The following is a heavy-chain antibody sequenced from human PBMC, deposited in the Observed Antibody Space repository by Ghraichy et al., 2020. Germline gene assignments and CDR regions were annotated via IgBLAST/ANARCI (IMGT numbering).Heavy chain of an antibody. CDR2: IKQDGSEK. J-gene: IGHJ5*02. V-gene: IGHV3-7*03. CDR1: GFTFSSYW. CDR3: AREASSSSPWFDP. D-gene: IGHD6-6*01. Sequence: GGSLRLSCAASGFTFSSYWMSWVRQAPGKGLEWVANIKQDGSEKYYVDSVKGRFTISRDNAKNSLYLQMNSLRAEDTAVYYCAREASSSSPWFDPWGQGTLVTVSS.